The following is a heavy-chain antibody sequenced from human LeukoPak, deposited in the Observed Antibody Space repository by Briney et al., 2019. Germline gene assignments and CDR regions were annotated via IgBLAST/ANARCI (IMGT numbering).Heavy chain of an antibody. J-gene: IGHJ4*02. V-gene: IGHV3-9*03. CDR2: ISWNSGSI. CDR3: AKDMSYGGYSGYDY. Sequence: PGGSLTLSCAASGFIFSNYAMHWVRQAPGKGLDWVSGISWNSGSIDYADSVKGRLTISRDNDKKSLYLQMNSLRAEDMALYYCAKDMSYGGYSGYDYWGQGTLVTVSS. D-gene: IGHD5-12*01. CDR1: GFIFSNYA.